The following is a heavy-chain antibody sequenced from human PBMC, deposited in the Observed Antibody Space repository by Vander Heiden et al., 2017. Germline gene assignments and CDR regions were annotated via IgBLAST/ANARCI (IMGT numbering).Heavy chain of an antibody. CDR2: IYYSGST. D-gene: IGHD6-13*01. CDR1: GGSISSGDYY. Sequence: QVQLQESGPGLVKPSQTLSLTCTVSGGSISSGDYYWSWIRQPPGKGLEWIGYIYYSGSTYYNPSLKSRVTISVDTSKNQFSLKLSSVTAADTAVYYCARVWRSWYYYYYGMDVWCQGTTVTVSS. J-gene: IGHJ6*02. CDR3: ARVWRSWYYYYYGMDV. V-gene: IGHV4-30-4*01.